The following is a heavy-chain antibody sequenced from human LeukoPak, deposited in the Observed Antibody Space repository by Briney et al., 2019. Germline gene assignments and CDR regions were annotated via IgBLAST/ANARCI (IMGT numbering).Heavy chain of an antibody. CDR2: ISSSSTAI. CDR3: AREYSSSSGRAFDI. CDR1: GFTFTTYT. Sequence: GGSLRLSCAASGFTFTTYTMNWVRQAPGKGLEWVSYISSSSTAIYYADSVKGRFTISRDNAKNSLSLQMNSLRAEDTAVYYCAREYSSSSGRAFDIWGQGTMVTVSS. J-gene: IGHJ3*02. V-gene: IGHV3-48*01. D-gene: IGHD6-6*01.